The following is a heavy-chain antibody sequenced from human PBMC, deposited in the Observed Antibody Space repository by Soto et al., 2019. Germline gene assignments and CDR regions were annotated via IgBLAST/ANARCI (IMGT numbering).Heavy chain of an antibody. V-gene: IGHV3-23*01. CDR1: GFTFSSYA. J-gene: IGHJ4*02. D-gene: IGHD2-15*01. Sequence: EVQLLESGGGLVQPGGSLRLSCAASGFTFSSYAMSWVRQAPGKGLEWVSAISGSGGSTYYADSVKGRFTISRDNSKNTLYLQMNSLRAEETAVYYCAKGVVAATSFDYWGQGTLVTVSS. CDR3: AKGVVAATSFDY. CDR2: ISGSGGST.